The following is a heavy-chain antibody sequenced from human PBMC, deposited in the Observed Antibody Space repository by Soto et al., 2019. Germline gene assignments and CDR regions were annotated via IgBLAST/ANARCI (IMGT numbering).Heavy chain of an antibody. V-gene: IGHV3-64*01. J-gene: IGHJ5*02. CDR2: ISSNGGSA. CDR3: ARDSSLRFLEWTNWFDP. D-gene: IGHD3-3*01. Sequence: GGSLRLACAASGFTFSSYAMHWVRQAPGKGLEYVSAISSNGGSAYYANSVKGRFTISRDNSKNTLYLQMGSLRAEDMAVYYCARDSSLRFLEWTNWFDPWGQGTLVTVSS. CDR1: GFTFSSYA.